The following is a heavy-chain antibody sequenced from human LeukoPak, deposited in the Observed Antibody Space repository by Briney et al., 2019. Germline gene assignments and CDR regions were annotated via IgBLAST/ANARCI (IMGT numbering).Heavy chain of an antibody. V-gene: IGHV3-66*01. Sequence: GGSLRLSCAASGFTVSSNYMSWVRQAPGKGLEWVSVIYSGGSTYYADSVKGRFTISRDNSKNTLYLQVNSLRAEDTAVYYCARTSSGSTGYYYYYYMDVWGKGTTVTISS. CDR2: IYSGGST. J-gene: IGHJ6*03. D-gene: IGHD6-19*01. CDR3: ARTSSGSTGYYYYYYMDV. CDR1: GFTVSSNY.